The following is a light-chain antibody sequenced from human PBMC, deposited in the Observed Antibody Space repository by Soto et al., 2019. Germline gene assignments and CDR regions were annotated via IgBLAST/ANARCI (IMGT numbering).Light chain of an antibody. Sequence: EIVLTQSPGSLSLSPGERATLSCRTSQSVDSSFFAWYQQKPGQAPRLLIYGASNRATGIPDRFSGSGSGTDFPLTISRLAPEDFAVYCCQQYVSSVTFGQGTKVEIK. CDR2: GAS. V-gene: IGKV3-20*01. CDR3: QQYVSSVT. CDR1: QSVDSSF. J-gene: IGKJ1*01.